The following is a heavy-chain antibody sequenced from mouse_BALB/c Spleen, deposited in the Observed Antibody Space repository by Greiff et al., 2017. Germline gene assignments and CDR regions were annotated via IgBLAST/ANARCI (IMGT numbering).Heavy chain of an antibody. CDR2: IDPENGDT. CDR3: TRGITTGLDY. J-gene: IGHJ2*01. CDR1: GFTIKAYY. Sequence: EVQLQQSGAELVRSGASVKLSCTASGFTIKAYYMPWVKQRPEQGLEWIGWIDPENGDTEYAPKFQGKATMTADTSSNTAYLQLSSLTSEDTAFYYCTRGITTGLDYWGQGTTLTVSS. V-gene: IGHV14-4*02. D-gene: IGHD2-4*01.